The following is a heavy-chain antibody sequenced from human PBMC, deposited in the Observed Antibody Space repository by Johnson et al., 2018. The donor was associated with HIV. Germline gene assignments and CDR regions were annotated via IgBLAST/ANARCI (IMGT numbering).Heavy chain of an antibody. Sequence: DVQLVESGGGLVQPGGSLRLSCAASGFTFSSYAMSWVRQAPGKGLEWVSAISGSGGSTYYADSVKGRFTISRDNAKNSLYLQRNSLRAEDTAVYYCARGGAAAGSYAFDIWGQGTMVTVSS. CDR2: ISGSGGST. CDR3: ARGGAAAGSYAFDI. J-gene: IGHJ3*02. D-gene: IGHD6-13*01. V-gene: IGHV3-23*04. CDR1: GFTFSSYA.